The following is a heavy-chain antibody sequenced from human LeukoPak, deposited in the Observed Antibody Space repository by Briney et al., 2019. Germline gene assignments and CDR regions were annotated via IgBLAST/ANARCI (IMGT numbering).Heavy chain of an antibody. Sequence: SRVTISVDTSKNEFSLKLSSVTAADTAVYYCARVMGDGYKRAFDYWGQGTLVTVSS. D-gene: IGHD5-24*01. V-gene: IGHV4-59*01. J-gene: IGHJ4*02. CDR3: ARVMGDGYKRAFDY.